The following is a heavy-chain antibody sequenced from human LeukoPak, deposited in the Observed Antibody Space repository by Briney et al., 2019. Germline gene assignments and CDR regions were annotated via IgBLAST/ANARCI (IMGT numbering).Heavy chain of an antibody. J-gene: IGHJ5*02. D-gene: IGHD2-21*02. V-gene: IGHV4-30-2*01. CDR2: IYHSGST. CDR1: GGCISSCGYS. Sequence: SETLSLTCAVSGGCISSCGYSWSWIRQPPGKGLEWIGYIYHSGSTYYNPSLKSRVTISVDRSKNQFSLKLSSVTAADTAVYYCARSYCGGDCYTQNWFDPWGQGTLVTVSS. CDR3: ARSYCGGDCYTQNWFDP.